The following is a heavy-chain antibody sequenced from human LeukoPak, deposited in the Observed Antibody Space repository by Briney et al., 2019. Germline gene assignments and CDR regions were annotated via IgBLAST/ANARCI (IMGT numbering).Heavy chain of an antibody. J-gene: IGHJ4*02. CDR1: GGSFSGYY. CDR2: INHSGST. D-gene: IGHD6-19*01. V-gene: IGHV4-34*01. CDR3: ATQPVAGYFDY. Sequence: SETLSLTCAVYGGSFSGYYWSWIRQPPGEGLEWIGEINHSGSTNYNPSLKSRVTISVHTSKNQFSLKLSSVTAADTAVYYCATQPVAGYFDYWGQGTLVTVSS.